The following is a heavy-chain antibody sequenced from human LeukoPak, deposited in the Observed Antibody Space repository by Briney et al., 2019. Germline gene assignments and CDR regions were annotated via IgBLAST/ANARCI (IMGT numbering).Heavy chain of an antibody. CDR3: AKVYGSGSYYFPDY. V-gene: IGHV3-23*01. Sequence: GGSLRLSCGASGFTFSSYAMGWVRQAPGKGLEWVSAISGRGDSTYYADSVKGRFSISRDNSKNTLHLQMNSLRAEDTAVYYCAKVYGSGSYYFPDYWGQGTLVTVSS. CDR1: GFTFSSYA. J-gene: IGHJ4*02. CDR2: ISGRGDST. D-gene: IGHD3-10*01.